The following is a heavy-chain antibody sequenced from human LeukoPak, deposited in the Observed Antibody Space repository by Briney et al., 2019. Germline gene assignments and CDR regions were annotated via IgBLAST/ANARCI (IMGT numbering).Heavy chain of an antibody. Sequence: GGSLRLSCAASGFTFGIYEMNWVRQAPGKGLEWVSYTSNSDTTRYYADSVKGRFTISRDNVKNSLYLQMNSLRAEDTAVYYCARGGGSYPFFDYWGQGTLVAVSS. J-gene: IGHJ4*02. D-gene: IGHD1-26*01. CDR2: TSNSDTTR. V-gene: IGHV3-48*03. CDR3: ARGGGSYPFFDY. CDR1: GFTFGIYE.